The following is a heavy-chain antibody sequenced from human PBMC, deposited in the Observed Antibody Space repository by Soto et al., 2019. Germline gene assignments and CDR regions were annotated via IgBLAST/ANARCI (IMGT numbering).Heavy chain of an antibody. D-gene: IGHD2-2*01. CDR1: GYTFTSYG. Sequence: SSVKVCCKASGYTFTSYGISWVRQAPGQGLEWMGWISAYNGNTNYAQKLQGRVTMTTDTSTSTAYMELRSLRSDDTAVYYCARVSSPIVVVPAASYGMDVWGQGTTVTVSS. V-gene: IGHV1-18*01. CDR2: ISAYNGNT. J-gene: IGHJ6*02. CDR3: ARVSSPIVVVPAASYGMDV.